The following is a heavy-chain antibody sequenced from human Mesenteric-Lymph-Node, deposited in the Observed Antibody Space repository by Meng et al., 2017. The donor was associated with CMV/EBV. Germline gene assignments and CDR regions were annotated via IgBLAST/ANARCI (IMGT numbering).Heavy chain of an antibody. J-gene: IGHJ5*02. CDR2: INHSGST. D-gene: IGHD3-3*01. CDR3: ARDITRITIFGVSKKHKWFDP. V-gene: IGHV4-34*01. CDR1: GGSFSGYY. Sequence: SETLSLTCAVYGGSFSGYYWSWIRQPPGKGLEWIGEINHSGSTNYNPSLKSRVTISVDTSKNQFSLKLSSVTAADTAVYYCARDITRITIFGVSKKHKWFDPWGQGTRVTVSS.